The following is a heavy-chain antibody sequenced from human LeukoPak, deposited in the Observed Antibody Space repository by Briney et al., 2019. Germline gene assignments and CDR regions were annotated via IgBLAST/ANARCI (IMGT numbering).Heavy chain of an antibody. CDR3: ARGYDSSWGAFGI. D-gene: IGHD3-22*01. CDR2: IYPGDSDT. CDR1: GYSFTNYW. Sequence: GESLKISCKGSGYSFTNYWIGWVRQMPGKGLEWMGIIYPGDSDTRYNPSFQGQVTISADKSITTAYLQWSSLKASDTAMYCCARGYDSSWGAFGIWGQGTVVTVSS. J-gene: IGHJ3*02. V-gene: IGHV5-51*01.